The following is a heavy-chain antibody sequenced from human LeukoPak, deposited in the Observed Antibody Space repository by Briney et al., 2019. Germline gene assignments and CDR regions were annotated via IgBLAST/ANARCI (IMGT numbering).Heavy chain of an antibody. CDR3: AGAAAGAFDY. V-gene: IGHV4-34*01. D-gene: IGHD6-13*01. J-gene: IGHJ4*02. CDR2: INHSGST. CDR1: GGSFSGYY. Sequence: SETLSLTCAVYGGSFSGYYWSWICQPPGKGLEWIGEINHSGSTNYNPSLKSRVTISVDTSKNQFSLKLSSVTAADTAVYYCAGAAAGAFDYWGQGTLVTVSS.